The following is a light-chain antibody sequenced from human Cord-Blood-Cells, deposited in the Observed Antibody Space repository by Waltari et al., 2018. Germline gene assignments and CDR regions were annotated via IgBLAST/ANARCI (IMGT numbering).Light chain of an antibody. CDR3: QQSYSTPFT. CDR1: QSISSY. Sequence: DIQMTLSPFSFSASVGDRVTITCRASQSISSYLNWYQQKPGKAPKLLIYAASSLQSGFPSRFSGSGSGTDFTLTISSLQPEDFTTYYCQQSYSTPFTFGPGTKVDLK. V-gene: IGKV1-39*01. J-gene: IGKJ3*01. CDR2: AAS.